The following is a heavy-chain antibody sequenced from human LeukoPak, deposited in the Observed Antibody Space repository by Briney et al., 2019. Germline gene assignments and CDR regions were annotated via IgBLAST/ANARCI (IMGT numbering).Heavy chain of an antibody. CDR1: GFSLNTYW. D-gene: IGHD3-22*01. CDR2: TKKDGSEK. CDR3: ARDSNYYDSSAYYDTFDI. V-gene: IGHV3-7*01. Sequence: GGSLTLSCEASGFSLNTYWMAWVRQAPGKGLEWVANTKKDGSEKHYVDSVKGRFTISRDNAKNSLYLQMSGLRAEDSAVYYCARDSNYYDSSAYYDTFDIWGQGTTVTVSS. J-gene: IGHJ3*02.